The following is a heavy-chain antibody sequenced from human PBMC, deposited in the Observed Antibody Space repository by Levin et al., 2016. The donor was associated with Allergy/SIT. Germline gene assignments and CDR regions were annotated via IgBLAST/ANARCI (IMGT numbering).Heavy chain of an antibody. Sequence: GESLKISCAASGFAFSSYGMHWVRQAPGKGLEWVAVISYDGSNKYYADSVKGRFTISRDNSKNTLYLQMNSLRAEDTAVYYCAKETISSRSGDGFGWLAFDIWGQGTMVTVSS. CDR3: AKETISSRSGDGFGWLAFDI. V-gene: IGHV3-30*18. CDR2: ISYDGSNK. J-gene: IGHJ3*02. D-gene: IGHD3-10*01. CDR1: GFAFSSYG.